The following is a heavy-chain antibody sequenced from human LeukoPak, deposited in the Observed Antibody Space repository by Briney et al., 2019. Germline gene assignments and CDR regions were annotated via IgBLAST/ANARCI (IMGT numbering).Heavy chain of an antibody. CDR2: ISFDGSNK. D-gene: IGHD3-16*01. Sequence: GGSLRLSRAASGFTFSSYTIHWVRQPPGKGLEWVAVISFDGSNKYYADSVKGRFTISRDNSKNTLYLQMNSLRAEDTAVYYCAREELGSSLGFDPWGQGTLVTVSS. V-gene: IGHV3-30-3*01. J-gene: IGHJ5*02. CDR1: GFTFSSYT. CDR3: AREELGSSLGFDP.